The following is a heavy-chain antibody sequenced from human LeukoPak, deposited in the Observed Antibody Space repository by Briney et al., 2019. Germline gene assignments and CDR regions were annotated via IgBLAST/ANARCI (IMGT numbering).Heavy chain of an antibody. J-gene: IGHJ4*02. D-gene: IGHD3-10*01. CDR1: GFTFSSYG. CDR3: AKGLWFGELLYLDY. CDR2: ISYDGSNK. V-gene: IGHV3-30*18. Sequence: GGSLRLSCAASGFTFSSYGMHWVRQAPGKGLEWVAVISYDGSNKYYADPVKGRFTISRDNSKNTLYLQMNSLRAEDTAVYYCAKGLWFGELLYLDYWGQGTLVTVSS.